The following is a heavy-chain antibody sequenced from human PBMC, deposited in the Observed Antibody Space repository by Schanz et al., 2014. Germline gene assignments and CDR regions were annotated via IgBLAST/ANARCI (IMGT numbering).Heavy chain of an antibody. J-gene: IGHJ4*02. CDR3: AKDLLYGAPMPLNHLDY. CDR1: GFSLNTYG. CDR2: IWNNGVTK. D-gene: IGHD2-2*01. Sequence: QAQLMESGGGVVQPGTSLILSCSVSGFSLNTYGIHWFRQPAGKGLEWVAVIWNNGVTKYYADSVRGRFTISRDNAKNTLYLQMNSLRAEDTAVYDCAKDLLYGAPMPLNHLDYWGQGTLVTVSS. V-gene: IGHV3-33*03.